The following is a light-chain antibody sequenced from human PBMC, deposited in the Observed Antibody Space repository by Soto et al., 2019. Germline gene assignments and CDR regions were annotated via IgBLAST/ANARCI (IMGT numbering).Light chain of an antibody. V-gene: IGLV4-69*01. J-gene: IGLJ2*01. Sequence: QPVLTQSPSASASLGASVKLTCTLSSGHSSYAIAWHQKQPGKGPRYLMDLNNDGSHTKGDGIPDRFSGSSSGADRYLIISDLQSEDEADYYCQTWGTGFQFFGGGTKVTVL. CDR3: QTWGTGFQF. CDR2: LNNDGSH. CDR1: SGHSSYA.